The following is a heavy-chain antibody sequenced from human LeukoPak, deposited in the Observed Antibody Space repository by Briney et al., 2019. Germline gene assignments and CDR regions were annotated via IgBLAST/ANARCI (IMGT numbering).Heavy chain of an antibody. CDR3: ASHQNRDGYNQGPFDY. Sequence: PGGSLRLSCAASGFTFSSYAMSWVRQAPGKGLEWVANIKQDGSEKYYVDSVKGRFTISRDNAKNSLYLQMNSLRAEDTAVYYCASHQNRDGYNQGPFDYWGQGTLVTVSS. J-gene: IGHJ4*02. CDR1: GFTFSSYA. V-gene: IGHV3-7*01. D-gene: IGHD5-12*01. CDR2: IKQDGSEK.